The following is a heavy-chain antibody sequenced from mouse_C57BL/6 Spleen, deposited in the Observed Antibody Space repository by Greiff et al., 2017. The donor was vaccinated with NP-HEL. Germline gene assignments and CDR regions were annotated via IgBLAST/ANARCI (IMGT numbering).Heavy chain of an antibody. V-gene: IGHV1-69*01. D-gene: IGHD4-1*01. CDR3: ARSGDWDDFDY. Sequence: QVQLQQPGAELVMPGASVKLSCKASGYTFTSYWMHWVKQRPGQGLEWIGEIDPSDSYTNYNQKFKGKSTLTVDKSSSTAYMQLSSLTSEDSAVYYCARSGDWDDFDYWGQGTTLTVSS. CDR2: IDPSDSYT. CDR1: GYTFTSYW. J-gene: IGHJ2*01.